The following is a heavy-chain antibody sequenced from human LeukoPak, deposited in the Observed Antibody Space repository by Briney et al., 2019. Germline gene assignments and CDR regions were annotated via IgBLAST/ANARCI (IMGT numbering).Heavy chain of an antibody. Sequence: PGGSLRLSCAGSGFTFSDYGMFWVRQAPGKGLEWVALISYDGTKKYYADSVKGRFTISRDNSKNTLYLQMNSLRAEDTAVYYCARAGFTFSDYFGSFFDYWGQGTLVTVSS. CDR1: GFTFSDYG. CDR3: ARAGFTFSDYFGSFFDY. V-gene: IGHV3-33*05. D-gene: IGHD3-10*01. J-gene: IGHJ4*02. CDR2: ISYDGTKK.